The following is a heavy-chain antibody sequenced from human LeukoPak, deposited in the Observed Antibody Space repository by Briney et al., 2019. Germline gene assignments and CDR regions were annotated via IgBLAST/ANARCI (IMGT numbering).Heavy chain of an antibody. D-gene: IGHD5-18*01. CDR3: ARDLTGDTAMDHTLDY. Sequence: GGSLRLSCAASGFTFSNAWMNWVRQAPGKGLEWVAVISYDGSNKYYADSVRGRFTISRDNSKNTLYLQMNSLRAEDTAVYYCARDLTGDTAMDHTLDYWGQGTLVTVSS. V-gene: IGHV3-30-3*01. J-gene: IGHJ4*02. CDR2: ISYDGSNK. CDR1: GFTFSNAW.